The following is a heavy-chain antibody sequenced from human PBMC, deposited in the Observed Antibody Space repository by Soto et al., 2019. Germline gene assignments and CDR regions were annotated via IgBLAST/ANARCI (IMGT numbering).Heavy chain of an antibody. CDR1: GGSISSGGYY. CDR3: ARYDNSGSHGVDI. V-gene: IGHV4-31*03. Sequence: QVQPQESGPGLVKPSQTLSLTCTVSGGSISSGGYYWSWIRQHPGKGLEWIGYIYYSGSTYYNPSLKSRVTISVDTSKNQFSLKLSSVTAADTAVYYCARYDNSGSHGVDIWGQGTMVTVSS. J-gene: IGHJ3*02. CDR2: IYYSGST. D-gene: IGHD3-22*01.